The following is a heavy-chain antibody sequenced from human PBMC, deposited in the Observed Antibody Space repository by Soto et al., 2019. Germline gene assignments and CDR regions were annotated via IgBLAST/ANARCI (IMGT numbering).Heavy chain of an antibody. V-gene: IGHV1-69*06. Sequence: QEDLVQSGAEVKKPGSSMNVSCKASGGTFASYSITWVRQAPGQRLEWMGEIIPLLKTVNYAQKFQGRVTITGDRSTSTVYMALSRLRSDDTAVYYCARDPVDLFGYMDVWGHGTTVTVS. CDR1: GGTFASYS. D-gene: IGHD6-25*01. J-gene: IGHJ6*02. CDR2: IIPLLKTV. CDR3: ARDPVDLFGYMDV.